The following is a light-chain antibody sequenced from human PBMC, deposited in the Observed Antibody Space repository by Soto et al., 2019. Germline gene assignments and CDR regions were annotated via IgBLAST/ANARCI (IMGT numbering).Light chain of an antibody. CDR2: AAS. Sequence: DIQMTQSPSSLSASVGDRVTITCRASQSISSHLNWYQLKPGKAPKLLIYAASSLESGVPSRFSGSGSGTDFTLTISSLQPEDFASYYWQQSYSTPRTFGQGTKVDIK. CDR1: QSISSH. J-gene: IGKJ1*01. CDR3: QQSYSTPRT. V-gene: IGKV1-39*01.